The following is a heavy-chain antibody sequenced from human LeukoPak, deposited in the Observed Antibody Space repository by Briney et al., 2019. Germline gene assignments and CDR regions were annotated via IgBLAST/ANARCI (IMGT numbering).Heavy chain of an antibody. CDR3: ARLGNIVVVPAATMGAFDI. CDR1: GYTFTGYY. V-gene: IGHV1-2*02. D-gene: IGHD2-2*01. CDR2: INPNSGGT. J-gene: IGHJ3*02. Sequence: ASVKVSCKASGYTFTGYYMNWVRQAPGQGLEWMGWINPNSGGTNYAQKFQGRVTMTRDTSISTAYMELSSLRSDDTAVYYCARLGNIVVVPAATMGAFDIWVQGAMVT.